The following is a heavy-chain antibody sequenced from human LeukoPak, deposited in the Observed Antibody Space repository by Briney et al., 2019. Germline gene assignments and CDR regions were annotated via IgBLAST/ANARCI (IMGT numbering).Heavy chain of an antibody. CDR3: ARWDCSGGSCYLNY. CDR2: INPNSGGT. Sequence: GASVKVSCKASGYTFTGYYMHWVRQAPGQGLEWMGWINPNSGGTNYAQKFQGRVTMTRGTSISTAYMELSRLRSDDTAVYFCARWDCSGGSCYLNYWGQGTLVTVSS. CDR1: GYTFTGYY. D-gene: IGHD2-15*01. V-gene: IGHV1-2*02. J-gene: IGHJ4*02.